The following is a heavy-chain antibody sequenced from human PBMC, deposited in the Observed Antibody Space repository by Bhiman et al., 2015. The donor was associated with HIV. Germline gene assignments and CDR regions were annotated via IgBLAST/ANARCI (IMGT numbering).Heavy chain of an antibody. V-gene: IGHV3-23*01. D-gene: IGHD2-2*01. Sequence: EVQLLESGGGLVQPGGPVRLSCVVSGFTFRSYAMSWVRQAPGKGLEWVSGIIGSGGSTYYTGSVKGRFTISRDNSKNTLYLQMNSLRAEDTAVYFCAKSDRYQLLTGGRFDYWGQGTLVTVS. CDR3: AKSDRYQLLTGGRFDY. CDR1: GFTFRSYA. J-gene: IGHJ4*02. CDR2: IIGSGGST.